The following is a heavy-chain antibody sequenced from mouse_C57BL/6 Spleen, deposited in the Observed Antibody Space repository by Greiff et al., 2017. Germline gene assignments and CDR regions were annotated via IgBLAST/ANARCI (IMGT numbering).Heavy chain of an antibody. D-gene: IGHD1-1*01. V-gene: IGHV1-69*01. Sequence: QVQLQQPGAELVMPGASVKLSYKASGYTFTSYWMHWVKQRPGQGLEWIGEIDPSDSYTNYNQKFKGKSTLTVDKSSSTAYMQLSSLTSEDSAVYYCARRGHYYGSSGDFDYWGQGTTLTVSS. CDR3: ARRGHYYGSSGDFDY. CDR1: GYTFTSYW. J-gene: IGHJ2*01. CDR2: IDPSDSYT.